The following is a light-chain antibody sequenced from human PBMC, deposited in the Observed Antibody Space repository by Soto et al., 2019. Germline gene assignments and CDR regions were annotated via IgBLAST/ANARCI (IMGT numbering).Light chain of an antibody. CDR3: QQYGGSPEYT. Sequence: EIVLTQSPGTLSLSPGERATLSCRASQSVSNSYLAWYQQKPGQAPRLLIYDVSTRATGIPDRFSGSGSGTHFPLTISRLEPEDFAVYYCQQYGGSPEYTFGQGTKVEIK. J-gene: IGKJ2*01. CDR2: DVS. CDR1: QSVSNSY. V-gene: IGKV3-20*01.